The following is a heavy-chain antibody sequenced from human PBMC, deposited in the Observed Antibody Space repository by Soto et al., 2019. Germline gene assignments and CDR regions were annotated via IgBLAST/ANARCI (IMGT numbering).Heavy chain of an antibody. CDR3: ARDVAYDFWSGPHLDY. J-gene: IGHJ4*02. D-gene: IGHD3-3*01. Sequence: PGGSLRLSCAASGFTFSSYGMHWVRQAPGKGLEWVAVIWYDGSNKYYADSVKGRFTISRDNSKNTLYLQMNSLRAEDTAVYYCARDVAYDFWSGPHLDYWGQGTLVTVSS. CDR2: IWYDGSNK. CDR1: GFTFSSYG. V-gene: IGHV3-33*01.